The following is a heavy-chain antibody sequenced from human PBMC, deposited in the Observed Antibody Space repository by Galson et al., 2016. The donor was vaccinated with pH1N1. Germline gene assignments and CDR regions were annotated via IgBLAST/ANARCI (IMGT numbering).Heavy chain of an antibody. Sequence: SVKVSCKASGSTVYGQYIHWVRQAPGQGLEWMGWISPKDSGTKFARKFQDRVTLTRDTSVKIAYMELRRLTSDDTAVYYCATGSGNSWFDPWGQGTLVTVSS. V-gene: IGHV1-2*02. CDR2: ISPKDSGT. CDR3: ATGSGNSWFDP. D-gene: IGHD3-10*01. J-gene: IGHJ5*02. CDR1: GSTVYGQY.